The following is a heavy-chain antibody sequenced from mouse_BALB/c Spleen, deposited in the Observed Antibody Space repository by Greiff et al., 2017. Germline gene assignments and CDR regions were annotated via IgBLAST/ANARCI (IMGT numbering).Heavy chain of an antibody. V-gene: IGHV14-3*02. CDR3: ARGDDGYYVDYAMDY. D-gene: IGHD2-3*01. CDR1: GFNIKDTY. J-gene: IGHJ4*01. CDR2: IDPANGNT. Sequence: VQLQQSGAELVKPGASVKLSCTASGFNIKDTYMHWVKQRPEQGLEWIGRIDPANGNTKYDPKFQGKATITADTSSNTAYLQLSSLTSEDTAVYYGARGDDGYYVDYAMDYWGQGTSVTVSS.